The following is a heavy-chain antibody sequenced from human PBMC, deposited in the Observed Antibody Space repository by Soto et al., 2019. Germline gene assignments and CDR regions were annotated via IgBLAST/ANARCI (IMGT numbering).Heavy chain of an antibody. V-gene: IGHV4-34*01. CDR1: GGSFSGFY. Sequence: QVQLQQWGAGLLNPSETLSLTCAVYGGSFSGFYWSWISQTPGKGLEWIGESNDSGTTNYNPSLKNRATISVDTSKNQFSLKLSSVTAADTAVYSCARGVRGRKIFYYWGQGALVTVAS. CDR3: ARGVRGRKIFYY. J-gene: IGHJ4*02. D-gene: IGHD3-10*01. CDR2: SNDSGTT.